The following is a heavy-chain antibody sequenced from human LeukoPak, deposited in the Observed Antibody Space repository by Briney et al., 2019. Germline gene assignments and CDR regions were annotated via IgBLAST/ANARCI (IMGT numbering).Heavy chain of an antibody. CDR1: GYTFTSYG. CDR3: ARSITMVQGVVNWFDP. Sequence: ASVKVSCKASGYTFTSYGISWVRQAPGQGLEWMGWISAYNGNTNYAQKLQGRVTMTTDTSTSTAYMELRSLRSDDTAVYYCARSITMVQGVVNWFDPWGQGTLVTVSS. V-gene: IGHV1-18*01. J-gene: IGHJ5*02. CDR2: ISAYNGNT. D-gene: IGHD3-10*01.